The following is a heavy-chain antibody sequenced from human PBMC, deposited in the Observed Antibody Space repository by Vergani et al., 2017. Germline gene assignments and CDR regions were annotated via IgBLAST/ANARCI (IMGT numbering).Heavy chain of an antibody. Sequence: QVHLVQSGAEVQKPGASVKVSCKASGYTFTAYYIHWVRQAPGQGLEWMGWINPNSGGTHYAQKFQGRVTMTRDTSVSTAHMELSRLTSDDSAVYFCARVDKGYTYGEYDYWGQGTLVTVSS. CDR3: ARVDKGYTYGEYDY. CDR2: INPNSGGT. J-gene: IGHJ4*02. V-gene: IGHV1-2*02. D-gene: IGHD5-18*01. CDR1: GYTFTAYY.